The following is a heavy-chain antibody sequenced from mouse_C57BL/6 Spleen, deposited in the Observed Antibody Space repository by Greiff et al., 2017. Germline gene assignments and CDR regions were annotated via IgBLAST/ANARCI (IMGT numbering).Heavy chain of an antibody. J-gene: IGHJ3*01. V-gene: IGHV5-9*01. D-gene: IGHD4-1*01. CDR1: GFTFSSYT. CDR2: ISGGGGNT. Sequence: EVHLVESGGGLVKPGGSLKLSCAASGFTFSSYTMSWVRQTPEKRLEWVATISGGGGNTYYPDSVKGRFTISRDNAKNTLYLQVSSLRSEDTALYYCAREDWDTFAYWGQGTLVTVSA. CDR3: AREDWDTFAY.